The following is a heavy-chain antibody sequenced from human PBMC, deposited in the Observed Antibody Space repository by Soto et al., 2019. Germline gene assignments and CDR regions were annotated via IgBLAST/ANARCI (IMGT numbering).Heavy chain of an antibody. J-gene: IGHJ5*02. Sequence: QVQLVQSGAEVKKPGSSVKVSCKASGGTFSSYAISWVRQAPGQGLEWMGGIIPIFGTANYAQKFQGRVTITADESTSTAYMELSSLRSEDTAVYYCARDRYYGSGSLHKLSWFDPWGQGTLVTVSS. V-gene: IGHV1-69*01. CDR3: ARDRYYGSGSLHKLSWFDP. CDR2: IIPIFGTA. D-gene: IGHD3-10*01. CDR1: GGTFSSYA.